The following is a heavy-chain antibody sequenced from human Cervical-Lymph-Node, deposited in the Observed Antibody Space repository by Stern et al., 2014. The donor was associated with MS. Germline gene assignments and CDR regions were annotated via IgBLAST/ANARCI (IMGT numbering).Heavy chain of an antibody. CDR3: ARDRGSYSDY. Sequence: VQLVQSGAEGERPGASVKVSCKASGYTFTAYFLHWVRQAPGQGLEWMGWISPKTGSATYAQKFQDRVTMTRDTYINTGYMEVSSLRSDDTAVYYCARDRGSYSDYWGQGTLVAVSS. J-gene: IGHJ4*02. CDR1: GYTFTAYF. V-gene: IGHV1-2*02. D-gene: IGHD1-26*01. CDR2: ISPKTGSA.